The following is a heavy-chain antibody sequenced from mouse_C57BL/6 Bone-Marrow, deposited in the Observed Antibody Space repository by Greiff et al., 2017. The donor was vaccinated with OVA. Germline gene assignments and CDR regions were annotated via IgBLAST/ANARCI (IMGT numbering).Heavy chain of an antibody. CDR2: ISDGGSYT. CDR1: GFTFSSYA. D-gene: IGHD4-1*01. CDR3: ARNWDGEDY. Sequence: EVMLVESGGGLVKPGGSLKLSCAASGFTFSSYAMSWVRQTPEKRLVGVATISDGGSYTYYPDNVKGRFTISRDNAKNNLYLQMSHLKSEDTAIYYCARNWDGEDYWGQGTTLTVSS. V-gene: IGHV5-4*03. J-gene: IGHJ2*01.